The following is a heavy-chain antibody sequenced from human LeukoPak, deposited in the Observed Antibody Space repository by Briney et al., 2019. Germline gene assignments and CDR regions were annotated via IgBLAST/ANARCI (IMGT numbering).Heavy chain of an antibody. V-gene: IGHV4-61*02. CDR1: GGSISSGSYY. CDR3: ARDLYDYGGHYFDY. Sequence: SQTLSLTCTVSGGSISSGSYYWSWIRQPAGKGLEWIGRIYTSGSTNYSPSLKSRVTISVDTSKNQFSLKLSSVTAADTAVYYCARDLYDYGGHYFDYWGQGTLVTVSS. J-gene: IGHJ4*02. D-gene: IGHD4-23*01. CDR2: IYTSGST.